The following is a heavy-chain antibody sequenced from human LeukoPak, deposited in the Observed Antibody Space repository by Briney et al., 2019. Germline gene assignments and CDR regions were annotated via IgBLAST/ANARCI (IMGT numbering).Heavy chain of an antibody. CDR3: TRDFEGIAAPLDY. D-gene: IGHD6-13*01. V-gene: IGHV3-49*04. CDR1: GFTFGDYA. CDR2: IRSKAYGGTT. J-gene: IGHJ4*02. Sequence: GGSLRLSCTTSGFTFGDYAMSWVRQAPGKGLEWVGFIRSKAYGGTTEYAASVKGRFTISRDDSKSIAYLQMNSLKTEDTAVYYCTRDFEGIAAPLDYWGQGTLVTVSS.